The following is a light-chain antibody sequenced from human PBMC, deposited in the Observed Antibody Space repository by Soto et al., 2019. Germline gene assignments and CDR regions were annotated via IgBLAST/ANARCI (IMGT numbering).Light chain of an antibody. CDR2: DAS. Sequence: EIVLTQSPATLSLSPGEGATLSCRASQSVSSYLAWYQQKPGQAPRLLIYDASNRATGIPARFSVSGSGTYFTLIISSLEPEDFAVYYCQQRSKWPVTFGLGTKVEV. J-gene: IGKJ1*01. CDR3: QQRSKWPVT. CDR1: QSVSSY. V-gene: IGKV3-11*01.